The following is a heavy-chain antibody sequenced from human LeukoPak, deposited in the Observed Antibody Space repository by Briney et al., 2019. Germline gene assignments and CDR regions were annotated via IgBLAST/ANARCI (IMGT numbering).Heavy chain of an antibody. J-gene: IGHJ5*02. CDR1: GGSISSGGYY. CDR2: IYYSGST. CDR3: ARGGPVTAVSVS. V-gene: IGHV4-31*03. D-gene: IGHD2-21*02. Sequence: PSETLSLTCTVSGGSISSGGYYWSWIRQHPGKGLEWIGYIYYSGSTYYNPSLKSRVTISVDTSKNQFSLKLSSVTAADTAVYYCARGGPVTAVSVSWGQGTLVTVSS.